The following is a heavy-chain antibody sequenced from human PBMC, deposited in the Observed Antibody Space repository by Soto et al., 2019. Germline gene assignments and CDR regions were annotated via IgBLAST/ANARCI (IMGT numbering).Heavy chain of an antibody. CDR3: ARGRRYYDFWSGYAAPNLDY. CDR2: IYYSGST. V-gene: IGHV4-31*03. CDR1: GGSISSGGYY. D-gene: IGHD3-3*01. J-gene: IGHJ4*02. Sequence: SSETLSLTCTVSGGSISSGGYYWSWIRQHPGKGLEWIGYIYYSGSTYYNPSLKSRVTISVDTSKNQFSLKLSSVTAADTAVYYCARGRRYYDFWSGYAAPNLDYWGQGTLVTVSS.